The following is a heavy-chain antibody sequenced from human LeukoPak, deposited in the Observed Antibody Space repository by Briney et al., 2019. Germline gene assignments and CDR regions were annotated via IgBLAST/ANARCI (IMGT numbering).Heavy chain of an antibody. J-gene: IGHJ4*02. CDR1: GGSISSSNW. V-gene: IGHV4-4*02. CDR3: ARGADTLRYFDWLLGVYFDY. Sequence: PSGTLSLTCAVSGGSISSSNWWSWVRQPPGKGLEWIGEIYHSGSTNYNPSLKSRVTISVDKSKNQFSLKLSSVTAADTAVYYCARGADTLRYFDWLLGVYFDYWGQGTLVTVSS. D-gene: IGHD3-9*01. CDR2: IYHSGST.